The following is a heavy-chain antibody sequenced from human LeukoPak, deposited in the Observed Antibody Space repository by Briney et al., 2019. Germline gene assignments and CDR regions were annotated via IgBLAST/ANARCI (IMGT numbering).Heavy chain of an antibody. Sequence: PSETLSLTCAVYGGSFSGYYWSWIRQPPGKGLEWIGYIYYSGSTNYNPSLKSRVTISVDTSKNQFSLKLSSVTAADTAVYYCARVRIAAAGIDYWGQGTLVTVSS. J-gene: IGHJ4*02. CDR1: GGSFSGYY. D-gene: IGHD6-13*01. CDR2: IYYSGST. CDR3: ARVRIAAAGIDY. V-gene: IGHV4-59*01.